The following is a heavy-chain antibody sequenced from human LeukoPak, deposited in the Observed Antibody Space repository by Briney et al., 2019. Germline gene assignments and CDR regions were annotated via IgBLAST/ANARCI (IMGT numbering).Heavy chain of an antibody. V-gene: IGHV4-30-2*01. J-gene: IGHJ1*01. Sequence: SETLSLTCTVSGGSISSGGYYWSWIRQPPGKGLEWIEYIYHSGSTYYNPSLKSRVTISVDRSKNQFSLKLSSVTAADTAVYYCARAGIFGVVLQYFQHWGQGTLVTVSS. D-gene: IGHD3-3*01. CDR2: IYHSGST. CDR1: GGSISSGGYY. CDR3: ARAGIFGVVLQYFQH.